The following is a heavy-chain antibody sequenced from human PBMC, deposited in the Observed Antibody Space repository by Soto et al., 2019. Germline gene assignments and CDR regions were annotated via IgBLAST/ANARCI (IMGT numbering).Heavy chain of an antibody. CDR2: ISSSGHSI. J-gene: IGHJ4*02. CDR3: ARDPTSPNQWELDY. D-gene: IGHD1-26*01. Sequence: EVQLVESGGGLVQPGGSLRLSCAASGFTFSNNEMNWVRQVPGKGLEWVSYISSSGHSIYYADSVKGRFTISRDNAKNSLFLQMSSLRAEDTAVYYCARDPTSPNQWELDYWGQGTLVTVSS. CDR1: GFTFSNNE. V-gene: IGHV3-48*03.